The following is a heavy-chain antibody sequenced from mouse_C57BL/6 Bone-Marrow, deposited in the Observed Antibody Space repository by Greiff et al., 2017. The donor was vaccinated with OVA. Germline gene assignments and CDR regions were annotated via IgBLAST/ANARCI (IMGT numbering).Heavy chain of an antibody. Sequence: QVQLQQPGAELVRPGSSVKLSCKASGYTFTSYWMDWVKQRPGQGLEWIGNIYPSDSETHYNQKFKDKATLTVDKSSSTAYMQLSSLTSEDSAVYYCARGSNHSFYAMDYWGQGTSVTVSS. J-gene: IGHJ4*01. CDR3: ARGSNHSFYAMDY. CDR1: GYTFTSYW. V-gene: IGHV1-61*01. D-gene: IGHD2-5*01. CDR2: IYPSDSET.